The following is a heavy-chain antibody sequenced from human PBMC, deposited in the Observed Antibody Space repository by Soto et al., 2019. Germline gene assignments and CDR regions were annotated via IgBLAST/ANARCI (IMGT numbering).Heavy chain of an antibody. Sequence: QVQLVESGGGVVQPGKSLRLSCAASGFTFSTYGMHWVRQAPGKGLEWVAVILYDGSNKYYADSVKGRFTIARDNAKNTLYLQMNSLRAETTSVYYCARDTNWGYWYCDLWGRGTLVTVSS. D-gene: IGHD7-27*01. J-gene: IGHJ2*01. CDR3: ARDTNWGYWYCDL. CDR1: GFTFSTYG. V-gene: IGHV3-33*01. CDR2: ILYDGSNK.